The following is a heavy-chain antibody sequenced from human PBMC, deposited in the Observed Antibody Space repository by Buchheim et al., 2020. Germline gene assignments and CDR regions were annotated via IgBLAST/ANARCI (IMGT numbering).Heavy chain of an antibody. Sequence: VQLVESGGGLVQPGGSLRLSCAASGFTFSNYWMHWVRHAPGKGLVWVSRISNEGSSITYADSVKGRFSLSRDNPKKTLYLQMNSLRAEDTAVYYCAGGGYCSSTSCQSNPYFYYGMDVWGQGTT. CDR1: GFTFSNYW. V-gene: IGHV3-74*01. CDR2: ISNEGSSI. D-gene: IGHD2-2*01. J-gene: IGHJ6*02. CDR3: AGGGYCSSTSCQSNPYFYYGMDV.